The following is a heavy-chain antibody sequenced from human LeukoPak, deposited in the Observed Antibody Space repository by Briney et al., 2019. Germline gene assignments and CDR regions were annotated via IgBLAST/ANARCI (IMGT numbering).Heavy chain of an antibody. J-gene: IGHJ4*02. Sequence: TGGSLRLSCAGSGFTFSVYWMSWVRQAPGKGLEWVANINQDGSEKYYVDSVKGRFTISRDNAKNSLYLQMNSLRVEDTAVYYCARERGIALEYWGQGSLVTVSS. CDR2: INQDGSEK. CDR1: GFTFSVYW. D-gene: IGHD6-13*01. V-gene: IGHV3-7*03. CDR3: ARERGIALEY.